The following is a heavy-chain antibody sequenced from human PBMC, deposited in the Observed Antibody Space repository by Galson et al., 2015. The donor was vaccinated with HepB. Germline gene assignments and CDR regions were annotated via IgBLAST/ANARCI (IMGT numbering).Heavy chain of an antibody. J-gene: IGHJ3*02. Sequence: LSLTCTVSGGSISSYYWSWIRQPPGKGLEWIGYIYYSGSTNYNPSLKSRVTISVDTSKNQFSLKLSSVTAADTAVYYCARIAASYCGGDCVAFDIWGQGTMVTVSS. CDR2: IYYSGST. CDR3: ARIAASYCGGDCVAFDI. D-gene: IGHD2-21*02. CDR1: GGSISSYY. V-gene: IGHV4-59*01.